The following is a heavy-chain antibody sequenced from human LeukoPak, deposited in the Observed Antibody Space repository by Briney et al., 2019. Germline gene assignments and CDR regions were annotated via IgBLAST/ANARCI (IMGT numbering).Heavy chain of an antibody. J-gene: IGHJ4*02. CDR3: ARGLGYCSSTSCYYFDY. V-gene: IGHV4-34*01. Sequence: SETLSLTCAVYGGSFSGYYWSWIRQPPGKGLEWIGEINHSGSTNSNPSLKSRVTISVDTSKNQFSLKLSSVTAADTAVYYCARGLGYCSSTSCYYFDYWGQGTLVTVSS. D-gene: IGHD2-2*01. CDR1: GGSFSGYY. CDR2: INHSGST.